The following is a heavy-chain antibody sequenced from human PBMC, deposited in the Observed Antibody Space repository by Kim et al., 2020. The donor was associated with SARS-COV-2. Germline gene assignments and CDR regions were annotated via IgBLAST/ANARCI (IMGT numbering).Heavy chain of an antibody. V-gene: IGHV1-24*01. CDR2: FDPEDGET. Sequence: ASVKVSCKVSGYTLTELSMHWVRQAPGKGLEWMGGFDPEDGETIYAQKFQGRVTMTEDTSTDTAYMELSNLRSEDTAVYYCTGAVLRYFDNMGGWFDPWGQGTLVTVSS. J-gene: IGHJ5*02. CDR1: GYTLTELS. CDR3: TGAVLRYFDNMGGWFDP. D-gene: IGHD3-9*01.